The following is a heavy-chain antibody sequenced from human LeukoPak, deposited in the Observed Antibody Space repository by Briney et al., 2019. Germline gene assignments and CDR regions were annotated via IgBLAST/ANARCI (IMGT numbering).Heavy chain of an antibody. J-gene: IGHJ6*03. CDR2: IYYSGST. Sequence: SETLSLTCTVSGGSNSSHYWSWIRQPPGKGLEWIGCIYYSGSTNYNPSLKSRVTISVDTSKNQFSLKLSSVTAADTAVYYCARDRQLWLKRSYYYMDVWGKGTTVTVSS. D-gene: IGHD5-18*01. V-gene: IGHV4-59*11. CDR3: ARDRQLWLKRSYYYMDV. CDR1: GGSNSSHY.